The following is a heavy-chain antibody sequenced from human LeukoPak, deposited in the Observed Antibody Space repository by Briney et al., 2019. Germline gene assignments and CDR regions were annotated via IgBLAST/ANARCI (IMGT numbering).Heavy chain of an antibody. Sequence: KPGGSLRLSCAASGFTFSSYSMTWVRQAPGKGLEWVSSISSSSSYIYYADSVKGRFTISRDNAKNSLYLQMNSLRAEDTAVYYCARGLNNWNDDYWGQGTLVTVSS. J-gene: IGHJ4*02. CDR1: GFTFSSYS. CDR3: ARGLNNWNDDY. V-gene: IGHV3-21*01. D-gene: IGHD1-20*01. CDR2: ISSSSSYI.